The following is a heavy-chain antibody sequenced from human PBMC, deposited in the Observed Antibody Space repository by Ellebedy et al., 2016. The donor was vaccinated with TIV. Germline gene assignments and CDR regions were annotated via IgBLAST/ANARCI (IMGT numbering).Heavy chain of an antibody. Sequence: GESLKISCAASGFTFSNYHLHWVRQAPGKGLEWVAVIWSDGSLKYYADSVKGRFTLSRDNSKNTLYLQMNSLSAEDTAVYYCAREVVGGQGDMDVWGQGTTVTVSS. CDR2: IWSDGSLK. CDR3: AREVVGGQGDMDV. V-gene: IGHV3-33*01. D-gene: IGHD2-15*01. CDR1: GFTFSNYH. J-gene: IGHJ6*02.